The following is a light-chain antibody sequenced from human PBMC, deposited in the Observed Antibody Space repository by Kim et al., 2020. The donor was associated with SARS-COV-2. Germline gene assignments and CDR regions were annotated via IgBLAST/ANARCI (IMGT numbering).Light chain of an antibody. CDR3: ATWDDSLNGPV. V-gene: IGLV1-44*01. CDR2: SNN. J-gene: IGLJ3*02. CDR1: SSNIGSNA. Sequence: QSVLTQPPSASGTPGQRVTFSCFGSSSNIGSNAVNWYQQLPGTAPKLLICSNNQRPAGVPDRFSGSKSGTSGSLAISGLQSEDEADYYCATWDDSLNGPVFGGGTQLTVL.